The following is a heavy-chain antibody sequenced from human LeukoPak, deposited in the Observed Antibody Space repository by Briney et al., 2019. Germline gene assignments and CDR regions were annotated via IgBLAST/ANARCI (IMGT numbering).Heavy chain of an antibody. CDR1: GYTFTSYA. J-gene: IGHJ4*02. Sequence: ASVKVSCKASGYTFTSYAMNWVRQAPGQGLEWMGWINTNTGNPTYAQGFTGRFVFPLDTSVSTAYLQISSLKAEDTAVYYCAREGYSSGWYAGDFDYWGQGTLVTVSS. D-gene: IGHD6-19*01. CDR2: INTNTGNP. CDR3: AREGYSSGWYAGDFDY. V-gene: IGHV7-4-1*02.